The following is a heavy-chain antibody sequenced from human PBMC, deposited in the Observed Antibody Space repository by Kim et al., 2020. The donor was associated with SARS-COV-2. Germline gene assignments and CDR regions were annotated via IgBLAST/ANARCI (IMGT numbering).Heavy chain of an antibody. CDR3: AREGCSGGSCYYYY. Sequence: GGSLRLSCAASGFTFSSYWMHWVRQAPGKGLVWVSRINSDGSSTSYPDSVKGRFTISRDNAKNTLYLQMNSLRAEDTAVYYCAREGCSGGSCYYYYWGQGTLVTVSS. CDR1: GFTFSSYW. J-gene: IGHJ4*02. D-gene: IGHD2-15*01. V-gene: IGHV3-74*01. CDR2: INSDGSST.